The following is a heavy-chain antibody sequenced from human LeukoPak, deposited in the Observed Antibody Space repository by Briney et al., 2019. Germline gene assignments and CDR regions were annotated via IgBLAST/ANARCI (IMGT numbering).Heavy chain of an antibody. V-gene: IGHV4-34*01. CDR1: GGSFSGYY. Sequence: PSETLSLTCAVYGGSFSGYYWSWIRQPPGKGLEWIGEINHSGSTNYNPSLKSRVTISVDTSKNQFSLKLNSVTAADTAVYYCARQRGRNWFDPWGQGTLVTVSS. CDR3: ARQRGRNWFDP. CDR2: INHSGST. D-gene: IGHD3-16*01. J-gene: IGHJ5*02.